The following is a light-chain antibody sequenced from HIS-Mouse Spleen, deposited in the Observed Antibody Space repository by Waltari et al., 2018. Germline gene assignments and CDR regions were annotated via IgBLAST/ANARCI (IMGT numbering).Light chain of an antibody. Sequence: QSVLTQPPSVSGAPGQRVTISCTGSSSNIGAGYAVHLYPQLPGPAPKPLIYGNSNRPSGVPDRFSGSKSGTSASLAITGLQAEDEADYYCQSYDSSLSGSWVFGGGTKLTVL. CDR2: GNS. J-gene: IGLJ3*02. CDR3: QSYDSSLSGSWV. V-gene: IGLV1-40*01. CDR1: SSNIGAGYA.